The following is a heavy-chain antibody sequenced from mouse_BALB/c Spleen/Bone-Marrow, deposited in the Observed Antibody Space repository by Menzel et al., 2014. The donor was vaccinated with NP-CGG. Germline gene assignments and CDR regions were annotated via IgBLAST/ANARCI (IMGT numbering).Heavy chain of an antibody. Sequence: VQLQQSGAELVKPGASVKLSCTASGFNIKDTYMHWVKQRPEQGLEWIGRIDPANGNTKYDPKFQGKATITADTSSNTAYLQLSSLASEDTAVYYCARDSPYAMDYWGQGTSVTVSS. CDR3: ARDSPYAMDY. V-gene: IGHV14-3*02. CDR2: IDPANGNT. J-gene: IGHJ4*01. CDR1: GFNIKDTY.